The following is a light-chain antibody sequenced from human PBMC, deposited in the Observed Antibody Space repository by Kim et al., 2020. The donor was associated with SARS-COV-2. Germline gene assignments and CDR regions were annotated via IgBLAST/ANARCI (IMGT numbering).Light chain of an antibody. CDR3: ETLKV. CDR2: VESSGTY. J-gene: IGLJ3*02. CDR1: SGHSSYI. V-gene: IGLV4-60*03. Sequence: QLALTQSSSATASLGSSVKLTCTLSSGHSSYIIAWHQQQPGKAPRYLMKVESSGTYNKGSGVPDRFSGSSSGADRYLTISNLQSEDEADYYCETLKVFGGGTQLTVL.